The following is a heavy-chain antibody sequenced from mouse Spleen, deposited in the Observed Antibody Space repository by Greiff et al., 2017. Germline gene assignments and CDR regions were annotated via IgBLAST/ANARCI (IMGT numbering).Heavy chain of an antibody. D-gene: IGHD2-1*01. J-gene: IGHJ1*01. CDR3: ARHRVYGNWYFDV. V-gene: IGHV5-12-2*01. CDR2: ISNGGGST. CDR1: GFTFSSYT. Sequence: EVQLQESGGGLVQPGGSLKLSCAASGFTFSSYTMSWVRQTPEKRLEWVAYISNGGGSTYYPDTVKGRFTISRDNAKNTLYLQMSSLKSEDTAMYYCARHRVYGNWYFDVWGAGTTVTVSS.